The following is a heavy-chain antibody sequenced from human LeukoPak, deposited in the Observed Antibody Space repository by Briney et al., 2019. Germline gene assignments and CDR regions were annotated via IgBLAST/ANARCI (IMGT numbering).Heavy chain of an antibody. CDR3: ARVAAGWRYFDY. Sequence: ASVKVSCKASGYTFTSYAIHWVRQAPGQRLEWMGWISAYNGNTNYAQKLQGRVTMTTDTSTSTAYMELRSLRSDDTAVYYCARVAAGWRYFDYWGQGTLVTVSS. D-gene: IGHD6-19*01. J-gene: IGHJ4*02. CDR1: GYTFTSYA. CDR2: ISAYNGNT. V-gene: IGHV1-18*01.